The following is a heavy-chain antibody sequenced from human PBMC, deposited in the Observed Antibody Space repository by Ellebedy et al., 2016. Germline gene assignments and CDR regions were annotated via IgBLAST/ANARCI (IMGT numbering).Heavy chain of an antibody. CDR1: GGSISDSPYY. V-gene: IGHV4-39*07. Sequence: SETLSLTCTVSGGSISDSPYYWGWIRQPPGKGLEWIGSIHYSGSTYHNPSLKSRVPNPVDMSKNQLSLKLSSVTAADTAVYYCARFAGKNFHYYYMDVWGKGTTVTVSS. J-gene: IGHJ6*03. CDR3: ARFAGKNFHYYYMDV. D-gene: IGHD6-13*01. CDR2: IHYSGST.